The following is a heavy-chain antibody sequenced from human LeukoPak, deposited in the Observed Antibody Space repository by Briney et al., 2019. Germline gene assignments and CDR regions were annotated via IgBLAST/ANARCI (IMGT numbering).Heavy chain of an antibody. CDR1: GGSFSGYY. CDR2: INHSGST. Sequence: SETLSLTCAVYGGSFSGYYWSWIRQPPGKGLEWIGEINHSGSTNYNPSLKSRVTISVDTSKNQFSLKLSSVTAADTAVYYCARLELLGPFDYWGQGTLVTVSS. CDR3: ARLELLGPFDY. V-gene: IGHV4-34*01. J-gene: IGHJ4*02. D-gene: IGHD1-26*01.